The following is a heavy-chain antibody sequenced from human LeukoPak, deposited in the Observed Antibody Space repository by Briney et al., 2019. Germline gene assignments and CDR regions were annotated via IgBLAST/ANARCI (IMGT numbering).Heavy chain of an antibody. V-gene: IGHV3-30*02. CDR1: GFAFSSYG. CDR3: AKDWNWAIDY. Sequence: GGSLRLSCAASGFAFSSYGMHWVRQAPGKGLEWVAYIHYDSTTEDYADSVKGRFTISRDNSKNTLFLQMNNLRVEDMAVFYFAKDWNWAIDYWGQGTLVTVSS. J-gene: IGHJ4*02. D-gene: IGHD1-7*01. CDR2: IHYDSTTE.